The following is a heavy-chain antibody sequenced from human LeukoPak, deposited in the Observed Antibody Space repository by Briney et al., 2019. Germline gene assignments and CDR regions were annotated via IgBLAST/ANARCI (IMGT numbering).Heavy chain of an antibody. CDR3: ARTSDISGSGSYKD. V-gene: IGHV6-1*01. CDR1: WHNVSSNSAA. J-gene: IGHJ4*02. Sequence: SQTLSLTCSISWHNVSSNSAAWNCIRQSPSRGLEWRGRTYYRSKWNSDYAISVKSRININADTSKNQFSLQLTSVTPDDTAVYYCARTSDISGSGSYKDWGQGTLVTVSS. CDR2: TYYRSKWNS. D-gene: IGHD3-10*01.